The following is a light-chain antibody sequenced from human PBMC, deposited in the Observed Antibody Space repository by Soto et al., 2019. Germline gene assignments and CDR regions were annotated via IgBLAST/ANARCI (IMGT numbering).Light chain of an antibody. CDR3: MQGTHWPPT. CDR2: KAS. V-gene: IGKV2-30*01. Sequence: DVVMTQSPLSLPVTLGQSASISCRSSQSVVYSDGIAYLSWFQQRPGQSPRRLIYKASNRDSGVPGRFSGSGSGTDFTLTISGVEAEDVGVYYCMQGTHWPPTFGRGTKVEIK. CDR1: QSVVYSDGIAY. J-gene: IGKJ1*01.